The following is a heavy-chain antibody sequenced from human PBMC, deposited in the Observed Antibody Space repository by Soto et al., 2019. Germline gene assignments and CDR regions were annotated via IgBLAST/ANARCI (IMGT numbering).Heavy chain of an antibody. D-gene: IGHD6-6*01. J-gene: IGHJ6*03. CDR1: GYSFTSYE. V-gene: IGHV1-8*01. CDR3: ARGPDLVYYSYYYMGV. CDR2: MNPNSGNT. Sequence: QVQLVQSGAEVKKPGASVKVSCKASGYSFTSYEIYWVRQATGQGLEWMGWMNPNSGNTGYSQKLQGRVTMTRNTSISTAYMELISLRSEDTAVYYCARGPDLVYYSYYYMGVWGKGTTVTVSS.